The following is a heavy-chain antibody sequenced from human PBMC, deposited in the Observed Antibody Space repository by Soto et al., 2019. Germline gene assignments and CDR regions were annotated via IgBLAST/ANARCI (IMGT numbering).Heavy chain of an antibody. Sequence: PSETLSLTCTVSGDSISSADYYWSWIRQPPGKGLEWIGEINHSGTINFNPSLKSRLTISLDTSKKHFSLKLSSVTDADTAAYYCARADRTLVTSYSLDVWGQGTTVTVSS. CDR2: INHSGTI. V-gene: IGHV4-30-4*01. CDR3: ARADRTLVTSYSLDV. J-gene: IGHJ6*02. CDR1: GDSISSADYY. D-gene: IGHD2-21*02.